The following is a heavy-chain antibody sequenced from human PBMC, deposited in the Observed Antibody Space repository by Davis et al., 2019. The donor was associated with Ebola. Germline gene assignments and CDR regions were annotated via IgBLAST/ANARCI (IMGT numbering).Heavy chain of an antibody. Sequence: GGSLRLSCNTSGYTFTSYWIGWVRQMPGKGLECMGIIYPGDSETRYSPSFQGQVTISADKSITTAYLQWSSLKASDTAMYYCATQKSGEPIFHYWGQGTLVTVSS. D-gene: IGHD7-27*01. J-gene: IGHJ4*02. CDR3: ATQKSGEPIFHY. V-gene: IGHV5-51*01. CDR1: GYTFTSYW. CDR2: IYPGDSET.